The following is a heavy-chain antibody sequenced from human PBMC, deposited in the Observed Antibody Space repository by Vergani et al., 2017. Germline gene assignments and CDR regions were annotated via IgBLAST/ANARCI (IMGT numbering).Heavy chain of an antibody. Sequence: QVQLVESGGGVVQPGGSLRLSCAASGFTFIMHAMSWVRQAPGKGLEWIGEINHSGRTNYNQSLKSRVTISVDTSKNQFSLKLSSVTAADTAVYYCARGPLGSGRNWGQGTLVTVSS. CDR1: GFTFIMHA. D-gene: IGHD3-10*01. J-gene: IGHJ4*02. CDR2: INHSGRT. CDR3: ARGPLGSGRN. V-gene: IGHV4-4*02.